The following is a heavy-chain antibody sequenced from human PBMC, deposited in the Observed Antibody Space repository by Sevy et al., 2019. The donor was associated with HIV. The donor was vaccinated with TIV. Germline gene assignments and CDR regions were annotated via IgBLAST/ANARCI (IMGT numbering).Heavy chain of an antibody. J-gene: IGHJ6*04. Sequence: GESLKISCAASGFTFSSYWMNWVRQAPGKGVEWVANIKEDGSDKYYVDSVKGRFTISRDNAQNSLYLEMNSLRAEDTAVYYCARWDVWGKGTTVTVSS. CDR2: IKEDGSDK. CDR3: ARWDV. CDR1: GFTFSSYW. V-gene: IGHV3-7*01.